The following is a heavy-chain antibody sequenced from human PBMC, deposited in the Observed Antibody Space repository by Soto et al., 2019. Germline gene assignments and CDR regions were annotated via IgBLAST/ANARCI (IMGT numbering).Heavy chain of an antibody. CDR1: GFTFSSYA. J-gene: IGHJ4*02. V-gene: IGHV3-30-3*01. D-gene: IGHD6-13*01. CDR3: ARDGTDSWSAEIQLDY. CDR2: ISYDGSNK. Sequence: PGGSLRLSCAASGFTFSSYAMHWVRQAPGKGLEWVAVISYDGSNKYYADSVKGRFTISRDNSKNTLYLQMNSLRAEDTAVYYCARDGTDSWSAEIQLDYWGQGTLVTVSS.